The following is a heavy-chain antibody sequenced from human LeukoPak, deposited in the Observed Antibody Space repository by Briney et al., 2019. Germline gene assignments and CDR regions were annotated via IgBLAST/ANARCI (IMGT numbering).Heavy chain of an antibody. J-gene: IGHJ6*02. D-gene: IGHD1-26*01. Sequence: GSLTLSCAASGFTFSSYWMSWVRQAPGKGLEWVANIKQDGSEKYYVDSVKGRFTISRDNAKNSLYLQMNSLRAEDTAVYYCAREWRRGATVSGYYYGMDVWGQGTTVTVSS. CDR3: AREWRRGATVSGYYYGMDV. CDR1: GFTFSSYW. CDR2: IKQDGSEK. V-gene: IGHV3-7*03.